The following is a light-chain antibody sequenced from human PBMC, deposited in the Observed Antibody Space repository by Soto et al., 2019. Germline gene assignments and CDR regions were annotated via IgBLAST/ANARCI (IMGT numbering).Light chain of an antibody. V-gene: IGKV3-11*01. J-gene: IGKJ5*01. CDR2: DAS. CDR3: QQRSNWPPIT. Sequence: EIVLTQSPDTLSLSPGERATLSCWASHSVTTHLAWFQQRPGQTPRLLIYDASTRAPGIPARFSGSGSGTDFTLTISSLEPEDFAVYYCQQRSNWPPITFGQGTRLEIK. CDR1: HSVTTH.